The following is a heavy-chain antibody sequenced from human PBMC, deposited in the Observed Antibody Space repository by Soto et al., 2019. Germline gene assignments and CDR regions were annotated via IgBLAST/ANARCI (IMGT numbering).Heavy chain of an antibody. D-gene: IGHD6-6*01. CDR2: INAGNGNT. V-gene: IGHV1-3*01. Sequence: ASVKVSCKASGYTLTSYAMHWVRQAPGQRLEWMGWINAGNGNTKYPQKFQGRVTITRDTSASTAYMELSSLRSEDTAVYYCARDDPYSSSFDYWGQGTLVTVSS. J-gene: IGHJ4*02. CDR3: ARDDPYSSSFDY. CDR1: GYTLTSYA.